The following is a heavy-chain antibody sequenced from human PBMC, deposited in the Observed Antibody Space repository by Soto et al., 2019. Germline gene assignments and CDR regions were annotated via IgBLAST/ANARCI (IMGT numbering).Heavy chain of an antibody. CDR2: ISYDGSNK. CDR1: GFTFSSYA. J-gene: IGHJ4*02. Sequence: XVSLRLSCAASGFTFSSYAMHGVRQAPGKGLEWVAVISYDGSNKYYADSVKGRFTISRDNSKNTLYLQMNSLRAEDTAVYYCARDSGVVVITTRTYYFDYWGQGTLVTVSS. CDR3: ARDSGVVVITTRTYYFDY. D-gene: IGHD3-22*01. V-gene: IGHV3-30-3*01.